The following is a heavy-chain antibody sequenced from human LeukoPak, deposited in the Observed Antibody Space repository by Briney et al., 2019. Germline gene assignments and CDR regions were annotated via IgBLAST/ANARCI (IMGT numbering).Heavy chain of an antibody. V-gene: IGHV4-39*01. Sequence: SETLSLTCSVSGDSISTKTSYWAWIRQPPGKGLEWIGSIHYSGTTYYNPSLKSRVSFSVDSSNNQFSLRLTSVIAADTSMYFCARHTGCTYGFFPFRFDFWGQGTLVGVSS. CDR2: IHYSGTT. D-gene: IGHD5-18*01. CDR3: ARHTGCTYGFFPFRFDF. CDR1: GDSISTKTSY. J-gene: IGHJ4*02.